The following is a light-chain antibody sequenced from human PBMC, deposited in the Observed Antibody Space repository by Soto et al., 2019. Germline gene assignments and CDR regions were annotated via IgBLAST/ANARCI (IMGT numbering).Light chain of an antibody. Sequence: EVVLTQSPGTLALSRGERATLSCRASQSVSSSYLAWYQHRPGQAPRLLIFGASSRATGIPDRFSGTGSGTDFTLTISRLEQEDFAVYYCQQYGNSPWTFGQGTKVDIK. CDR3: QQYGNSPWT. CDR1: QSVSSSY. CDR2: GAS. J-gene: IGKJ1*01. V-gene: IGKV3-20*01.